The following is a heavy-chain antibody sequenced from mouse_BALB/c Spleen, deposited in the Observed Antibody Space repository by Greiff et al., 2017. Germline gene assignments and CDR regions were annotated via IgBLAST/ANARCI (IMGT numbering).Heavy chain of an antibody. CDR1: GYAFSSSW. V-gene: IGHV1-82*01. CDR3: ARRLYAMDY. J-gene: IGHJ4*01. Sequence: VQLQESGPELVKPGASVKISCKASGYAFSSSWMNWVKQRPGQGLEWIGRIYPGDGDTNYNGKFKGKATLTADKSSSTAYMQLSSLTSVDSAVYFCARRLYAMDYWGQGTSVTVSS. CDR2: IYPGDGDT.